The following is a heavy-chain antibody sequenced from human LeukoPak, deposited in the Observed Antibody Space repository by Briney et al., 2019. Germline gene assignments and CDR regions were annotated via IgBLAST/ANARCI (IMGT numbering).Heavy chain of an antibody. D-gene: IGHD5-12*01. Sequence: SETLSLTCAVYGGSFSGYYWSWIRQPPGKGLEWIGEINHSGSTSYNPSLQSRVTLLVDPSKNQFSLKLNSVTAADTAVYYCARGGYAKPLYYFDYWGQGTLVTVSS. CDR3: ARGGYAKPLYYFDY. CDR1: GGSFSGYY. CDR2: INHSGST. V-gene: IGHV4-34*01. J-gene: IGHJ4*02.